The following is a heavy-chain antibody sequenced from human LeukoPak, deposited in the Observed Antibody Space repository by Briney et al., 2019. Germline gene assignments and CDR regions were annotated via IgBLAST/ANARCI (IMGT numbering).Heavy chain of an antibody. CDR3: AGGGASGSYLHWFDP. J-gene: IGHJ5*02. D-gene: IGHD3-10*01. CDR2: IHYSGST. V-gene: IGHV4-59*01. Sequence: SETLSLPCTVSGGSISNYYCNWIRHPPGKGLEWIAYIHYSGSTNYNPSLRSRVTISVDTSKNQCSLKLSSVTAADTAVYYCAGGGASGSYLHWFDPWGQGTLVTVSS. CDR1: GGSISNYY.